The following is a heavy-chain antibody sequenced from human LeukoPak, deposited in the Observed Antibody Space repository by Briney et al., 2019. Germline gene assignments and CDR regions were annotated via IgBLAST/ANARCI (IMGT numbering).Heavy chain of an antibody. Sequence: AESLKISCKGSGHIFNSYWICWVRQMPGKGLEWMGIIYPGDSDTRYSPSFQGQVTISADKSITTTYLQWSSLKASDTAMYYCARLISGSLGEYFQYWGQGTLVTVSS. V-gene: IGHV5-51*01. D-gene: IGHD1-26*01. CDR1: GHIFNSYW. J-gene: IGHJ1*01. CDR2: IYPGDSDT. CDR3: ARLISGSLGEYFQY.